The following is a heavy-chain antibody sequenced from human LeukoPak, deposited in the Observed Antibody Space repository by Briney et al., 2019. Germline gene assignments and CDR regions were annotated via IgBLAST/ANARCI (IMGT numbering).Heavy chain of an antibody. CDR1: GYTFTSYY. CDR3: ARDSRRVLRFFGGPTDY. V-gene: IGHV1-46*01. Sequence: GASVTVSFTASGYTFTSYYMHWVRQAPGQGLEWMGIINPSGGSTSYAQKFQGRVTMTRDTSTSTVYMELSSLRSEDTAVYYCARDSRRVLRFFGGPTDYWGQGTLVTVSS. CDR2: INPSGGST. J-gene: IGHJ4*02. D-gene: IGHD3-3*01.